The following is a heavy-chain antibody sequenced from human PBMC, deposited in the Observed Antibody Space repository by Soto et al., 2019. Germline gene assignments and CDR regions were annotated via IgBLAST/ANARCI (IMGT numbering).Heavy chain of an antibody. CDR1: GGTFSSYA. Sequence: ASVKVSCKASGGTFSSYAISWVRQAPGQGLEWMGGIIPIFGTANYAQKFQGRVTITADESTSTAYMELSSLRSEDTAVYYCASRMTTVVSFDYWGQGTRVTVSS. CDR3: ASRMTTVVSFDY. V-gene: IGHV1-69*13. CDR2: IIPIFGTA. J-gene: IGHJ4*02. D-gene: IGHD4-17*01.